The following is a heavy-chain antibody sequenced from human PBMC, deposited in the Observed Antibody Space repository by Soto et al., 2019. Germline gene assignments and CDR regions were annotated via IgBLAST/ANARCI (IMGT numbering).Heavy chain of an antibody. CDR3: ARVNLGSYDWFDP. CDR1: GFTFSSYW. CDR2: INPDGGRT. J-gene: IGHJ5*02. D-gene: IGHD3-16*01. Sequence: QLVESGGGLVQPGGSLRLSCAASGFTFSSYWLHWVRQAPGEGLVWVSRINPDGGRTNYADSVKGRFTIPRDNAKNTLYLQMDSQRAEDTAVYYCARVNLGSYDWFDPWGQGTLVTVSS. V-gene: IGHV3-74*01.